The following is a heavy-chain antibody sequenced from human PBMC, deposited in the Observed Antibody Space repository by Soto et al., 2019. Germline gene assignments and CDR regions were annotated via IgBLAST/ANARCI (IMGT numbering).Heavy chain of an antibody. V-gene: IGHV1-69*06. CDR2: IIPIFGTA. CDR3: ARPETYYYDSSGYYPHAFDF. D-gene: IGHD3-22*01. J-gene: IGHJ3*01. Sequence: QVQLVQSGAEVKKPGSSVKVSCKASGGTFSSYAISWVRQAPGQGLEWMGGIIPIFGTANYAQKFQGRVTITADKSTSTAYMELSSLRSEDTAVYYCARPETYYYDSSGYYPHAFDFWGQGTMVTVSS. CDR1: GGTFSSYA.